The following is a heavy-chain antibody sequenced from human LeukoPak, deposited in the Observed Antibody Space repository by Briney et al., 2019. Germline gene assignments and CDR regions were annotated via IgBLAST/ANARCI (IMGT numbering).Heavy chain of an antibody. Sequence: PGGSLRLSCAASGFTVSSNYMSWVRQAPGKGLEWVSVIYSGGSTYYADSVKGRFTISRDNSKNTLYLQMNSLRAEDTAVYYCARDLTTSVGRVKGDYWGQGTLVTVSS. D-gene: IGHD4-17*01. CDR3: ARDLTTSVGRVKGDY. V-gene: IGHV3-66*01. CDR1: GFTVSSNY. J-gene: IGHJ4*02. CDR2: IYSGGST.